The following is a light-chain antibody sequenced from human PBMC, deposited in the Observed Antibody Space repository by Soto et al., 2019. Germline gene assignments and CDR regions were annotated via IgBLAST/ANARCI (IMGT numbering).Light chain of an antibody. CDR2: TNS. V-gene: IGLV1-44*01. CDR1: SSNIGSNS. Sequence: QSVLTQPPSASGTPGQRVTISCSGSSSNIGSNSVHWYRQIPGTAPKPLIYTNSQRPSGVPDRFSGSKSGTSASLAISGLQSEDEADYYCAAWDDSLNGCVFGTGTKVTVL. CDR3: AAWDDSLNGCV. J-gene: IGLJ1*01.